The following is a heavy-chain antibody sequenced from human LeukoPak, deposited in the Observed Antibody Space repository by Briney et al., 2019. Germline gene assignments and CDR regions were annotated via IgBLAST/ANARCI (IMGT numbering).Heavy chain of an antibody. D-gene: IGHD3-10*01. V-gene: IGHV1-2*02. J-gene: IGHJ4*02. CDR3: ARDLWFGECYFDY. Sequence: GASVKVSCKASGYTFTGYYMHWVRQAPGQGLEWMGWINPNSGGTNYAQKFQGRVTMTRDTSISTAYMELSRLRSDDTAVYYCARDLWFGECYFDYWGQGTLVTVSS. CDR2: INPNSGGT. CDR1: GYTFTGYY.